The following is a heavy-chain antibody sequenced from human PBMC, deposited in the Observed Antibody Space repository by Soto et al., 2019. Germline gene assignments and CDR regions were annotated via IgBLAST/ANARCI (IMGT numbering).Heavy chain of an antibody. J-gene: IGHJ4*02. D-gene: IGHD6-19*01. V-gene: IGHV6-1*01. CDR1: GDSVSSNSAA. Sequence: SQTLSLTCAISGDSVSSNSAAWNWIRQSPSRGLEWLGRTYYRSKWYNDYAVSVKSRMAINPDTSKNQLSLQLNSVTPEDTFFYYCARGARPVSSGWYPANDYWGQGTLVTVSS. CDR3: ARGARPVSSGWYPANDY. CDR2: TYYRSKWYN.